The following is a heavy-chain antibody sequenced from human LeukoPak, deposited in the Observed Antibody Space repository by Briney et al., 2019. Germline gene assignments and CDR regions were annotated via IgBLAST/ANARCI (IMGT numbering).Heavy chain of an antibody. CDR2: INHSGST. J-gene: IGHJ5*02. V-gene: IGHV4-34*01. D-gene: IGHD2-2*02. Sequence: SETLSLTCAVYGGSFSGYYWSWIRQPPGKGLEWIGEINHSGSTNHNPSLKSRVTISVDTSKNQFSLKLSSVTAADTAVYYCARVGYCSSTSCYTGNWFDPWGQGTLVTVSS. CDR3: ARVGYCSSTSCYTGNWFDP. CDR1: GGSFSGYY.